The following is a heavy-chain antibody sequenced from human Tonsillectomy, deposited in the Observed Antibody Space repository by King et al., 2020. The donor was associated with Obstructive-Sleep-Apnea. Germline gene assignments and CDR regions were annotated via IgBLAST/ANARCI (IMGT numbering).Heavy chain of an antibody. D-gene: IGHD1-7*01. J-gene: IGHJ4*02. CDR3: ARDNYSHFDY. CDR1: GGSISSSNYY. V-gene: IGHV4-39*06. Sequence: LQLQESGPGLVKPSETLSLTCTVSGGSISSSNYYWGWIRQPPGKGLEWIGSTYYSGSTYYNPSLKSRVTMSADTSKNQFPLKLSSLTAADTALYYCARDNYSHFDYWGQGSLVTVSS. CDR2: TYYSGST.